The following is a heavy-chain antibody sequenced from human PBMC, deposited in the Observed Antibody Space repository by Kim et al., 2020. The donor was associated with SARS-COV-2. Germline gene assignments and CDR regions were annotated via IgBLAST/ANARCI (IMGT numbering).Heavy chain of an antibody. CDR2: ISYDGSNK. CDR3: ARGEENGYNFRSLDY. J-gene: IGHJ4*02. D-gene: IGHD5-12*01. CDR1: GFTFSSYA. V-gene: IGHV3-30*04. Sequence: GGSLRLSCAASGFTFSSYAMHWVRQAPGKGLEWVAVISYDGSNKYYADSVKGRFTISRDNSKNTLYLQMNSLRAEDTAVYYCARGEENGYNFRSLDYWGQGTLVTVSS.